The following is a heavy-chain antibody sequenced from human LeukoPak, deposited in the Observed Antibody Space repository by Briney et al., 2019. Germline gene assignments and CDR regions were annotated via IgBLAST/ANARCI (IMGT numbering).Heavy chain of an antibody. CDR3: ATERLYYGSGSHFDY. CDR1: GYTLTVLS. CDR2: FDPEDGET. Sequence: GASVKVTCKFSGYTLTVLSMHWVRQAPGKGLEWMGGFDPEDGETIYAQKFQGRVTMTEDTSTDTAYMELSSLRSEDTAVYYCATERLYYGSGSHFDYWGQGTLVTVSS. J-gene: IGHJ4*02. V-gene: IGHV1-24*01. D-gene: IGHD3-10*01.